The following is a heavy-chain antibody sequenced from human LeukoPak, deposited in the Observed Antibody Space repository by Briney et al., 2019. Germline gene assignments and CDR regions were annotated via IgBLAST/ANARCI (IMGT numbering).Heavy chain of an antibody. CDR2: ISSSSSYI. D-gene: IGHD1-26*01. CDR1: GFTFSVYF. V-gene: IGHV3-21*01. Sequence: GGSLRLSCAASGFTFSVYFMGWFRQAPGKGLEWVSSISSSSSYIYYADSVKGRFTISRDNAKNSLYLQMNSLRAEDTAVYYCARDYPSGSYTEYFQHWGQGTLVTVSS. CDR3: ARDYPSGSYTEYFQH. J-gene: IGHJ1*01.